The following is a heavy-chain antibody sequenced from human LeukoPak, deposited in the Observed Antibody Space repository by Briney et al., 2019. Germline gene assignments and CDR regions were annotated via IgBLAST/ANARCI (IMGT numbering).Heavy chain of an antibody. CDR1: GFTFSSYW. D-gene: IGHD4/OR15-4a*01. CDR3: ARDSDYGTYYYGMDV. Sequence: GGSLRPSCAASGFTFSSYWMSWVRQAPGKGLEWVANIKQDGSEKYYVDSVKGRFTISRDNAKNSLYLQMNSLRAEDTAVYYCARDSDYGTYYYGMDVWGQGTTVTVSS. J-gene: IGHJ6*02. CDR2: IKQDGSEK. V-gene: IGHV3-7*01.